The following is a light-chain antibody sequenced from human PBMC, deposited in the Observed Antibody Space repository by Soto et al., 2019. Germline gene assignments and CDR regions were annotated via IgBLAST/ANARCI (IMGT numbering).Light chain of an antibody. Sequence: DIQMTQSPSSLSASVADRVTITCQASQDISNYLNWYQQKPGKAPKLLIYDASNLETGVPSRFIGSGSGTDFTFTISSLQPEDIATYYCQQYDNLPPFTFGPGTKVDIK. CDR2: DAS. J-gene: IGKJ3*01. CDR1: QDISNY. CDR3: QQYDNLPPFT. V-gene: IGKV1-33*01.